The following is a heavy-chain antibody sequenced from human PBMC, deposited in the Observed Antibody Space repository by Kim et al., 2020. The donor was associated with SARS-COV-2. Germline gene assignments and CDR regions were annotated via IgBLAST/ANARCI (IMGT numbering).Heavy chain of an antibody. CDR3: ARAVYSSSIYYYGMDV. D-gene: IGHD6-6*01. J-gene: IGHJ6*02. V-gene: IGHV3-21*01. Sequence: SVKGRFTISGDNAKNSLYLQMNSLRAEDTAVYYCARAVYSSSIYYYGMDVWGQGTTVTVSS.